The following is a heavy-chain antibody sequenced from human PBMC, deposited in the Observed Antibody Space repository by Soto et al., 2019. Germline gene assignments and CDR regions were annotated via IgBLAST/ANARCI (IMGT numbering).Heavy chain of an antibody. V-gene: IGHV2-5*02. J-gene: IGHJ4*02. D-gene: IGHD3-3*01. CDR2: IYWDDDK. Sequence: QITLNESGPPVVRPTETLTLTCRFSGFSLTTSGVGVGWIRQSPGKAPEWLVLIYWDDDKRYSASLKSRLTITKDTSKNQVVLTVSDLDPTDTATYYCAHRVLRTVFGLVTTTAIYFDFWGQGTPVAVSS. CDR1: GFSLTTSGVG. CDR3: AHRVLRTVFGLVTTTAIYFDF.